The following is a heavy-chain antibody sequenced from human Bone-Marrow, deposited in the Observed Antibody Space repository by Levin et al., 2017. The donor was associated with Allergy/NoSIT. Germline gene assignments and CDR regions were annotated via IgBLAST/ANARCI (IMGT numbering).Heavy chain of an antibody. CDR3: ARDPFDY. J-gene: IGHJ4*02. CDR1: GFTLRSYW. CDR2: IKHDGSEK. Sequence: LSLTCAASGFTLRSYWMSWVRQAPGKGLEWVATIKHDGSEKYHVDSVKGRFTISRDHAKNSLFLQMNSLRAEDTAVYYCARDPFDYWGQGTLITVSS. V-gene: IGHV3-7*01.